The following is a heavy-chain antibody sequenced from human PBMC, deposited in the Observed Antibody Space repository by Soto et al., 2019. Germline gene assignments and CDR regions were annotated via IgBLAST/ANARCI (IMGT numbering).Heavy chain of an antibody. CDR1: GVSISSDNR. J-gene: IGHJ3*01. CDR2: IYHTGST. V-gene: IGHV4-4*02. Sequence: SETLSLTCTISGVSISSDNRWNWVRQPPGKGLEWIGEIYHTGSTIYNPSLKSRVAISVDKSQSQFSLRLLSVTAADTAIYYCAGEHLKAPDDFDVWGPGRMVTVSS. CDR3: AGEHLKAPDDFDV.